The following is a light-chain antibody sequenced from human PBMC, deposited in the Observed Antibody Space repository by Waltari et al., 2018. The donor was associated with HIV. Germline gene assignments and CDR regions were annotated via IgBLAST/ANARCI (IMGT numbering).Light chain of an antibody. V-gene: IGLV2-14*01. CDR3: SSFTSGSTHV. Sequence: QSALTQPASVSGPPGQSITISCTGTSSDIGGYNYVSWYQQNPGKAPKLMISEVSNRPSGISNRFSGSKSGNTASLTISGLRTEDEADYYCSSFTSGSTHVFGTGTKVTVL. CDR1: SSDIGGYNY. CDR2: EVS. J-gene: IGLJ1*01.